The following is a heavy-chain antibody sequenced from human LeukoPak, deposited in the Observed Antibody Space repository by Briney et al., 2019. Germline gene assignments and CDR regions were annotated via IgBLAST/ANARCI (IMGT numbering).Heavy chain of an antibody. CDR3: ASSSGWYWPYYYYYMDV. J-gene: IGHJ6*03. CDR2: MNPNSGNT. Sequence: ASVKVSCKASGYTFTSYDINWVRQATGQGLEWMGWMNPNSGNTGYAQKFQGRVTMTRNTSISTAYMELSSLRSADTAVYYCASSSGWYWPYYYYYMDVWGKGTTVTVSS. V-gene: IGHV1-8*01. CDR1: GYTFTSYD. D-gene: IGHD6-19*01.